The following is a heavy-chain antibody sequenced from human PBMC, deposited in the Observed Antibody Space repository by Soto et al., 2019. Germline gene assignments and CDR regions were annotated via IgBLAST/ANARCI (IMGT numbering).Heavy chain of an antibody. CDR1: GDTFSYYT. CDR2: IIPILGIT. D-gene: IGHD2-2*01. CDR3: ARAPTGCSGNGCYRFAY. Sequence: QVQLVQSEAEVKKPGSSVRVSCKASGDTFSYYTISWVRQVPGQGPEWMGRIIPILGITNYAQKFQGRVSIIADKSTSTAYMELGSLKSEDTAVYFCARAPTGCSGNGCYRFAYWGQGTPVTVSS. J-gene: IGHJ4*02. V-gene: IGHV1-69*02.